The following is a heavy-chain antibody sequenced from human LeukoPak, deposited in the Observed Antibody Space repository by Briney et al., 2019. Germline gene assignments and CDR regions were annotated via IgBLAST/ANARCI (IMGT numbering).Heavy chain of an antibody. Sequence: SETLSLTCTVYGGSFSGYYWSWIRQPPGKGLEWIGEINHSGSTNYNPSLKSRVTISVDTSKNQFSLKLSSVTAADTAVYYCASRVLGYCSGGSCYHHNYWGQGTLVTVSS. J-gene: IGHJ4*02. CDR2: INHSGST. D-gene: IGHD2-15*01. V-gene: IGHV4-34*01. CDR3: ASRVLGYCSGGSCYHHNY. CDR1: GGSFSGYY.